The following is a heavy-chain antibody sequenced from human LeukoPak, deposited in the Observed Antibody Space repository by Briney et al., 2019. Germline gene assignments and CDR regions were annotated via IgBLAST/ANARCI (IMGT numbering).Heavy chain of an antibody. CDR2: ISGSGGST. CDR3: AKEEYFYGSGFDY. J-gene: IGHJ4*02. V-gene: IGHV3-23*01. Sequence: GGSLRLSCAASGFTFSSYAMNWVRQAPGNGLEWVSAISGSGGSTYYADSQKGRFTISRDNSKNTLFLQMNSLRAEDTAVYYRAKEEYFYGSGFDYWGQGTLVTVSS. CDR1: GFTFSSYA. D-gene: IGHD3-10*01.